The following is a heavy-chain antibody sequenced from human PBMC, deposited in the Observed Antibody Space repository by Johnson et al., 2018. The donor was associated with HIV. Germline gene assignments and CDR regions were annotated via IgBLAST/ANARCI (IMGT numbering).Heavy chain of an antibody. Sequence: VQLVESGGGLVKPGRSLRLSCAASGFTFDDYAMPWVRQAPGKGLEWVSGISWNSGRIGYADSVTGRFPISRDNSKNSLYLQMTSRRAEDTAVYYCAKVGDSPDAFDIWGQGTMVTVSS. CDR2: ISWNSGRI. V-gene: IGHV3-9*01. CDR3: AKVGDSPDAFDI. D-gene: IGHD3-16*01. J-gene: IGHJ3*02. CDR1: GFTFDDYA.